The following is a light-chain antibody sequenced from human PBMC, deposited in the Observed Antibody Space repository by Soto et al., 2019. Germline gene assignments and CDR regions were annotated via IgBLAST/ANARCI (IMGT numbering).Light chain of an antibody. J-gene: IGLJ2*01. CDR2: SNN. Sequence: QSVLTQPPSASGTPGQRVTISCSGSSSNIGSNTVNWYQQLQGTAPKLLIYSNNQRPSGGPDRFFGSTSGTTASLAIIGLQPEDEADYYCSAWDDSLNGVVFGGGTKLTVL. V-gene: IGLV1-44*01. CDR1: SSNIGSNT. CDR3: SAWDDSLNGVV.